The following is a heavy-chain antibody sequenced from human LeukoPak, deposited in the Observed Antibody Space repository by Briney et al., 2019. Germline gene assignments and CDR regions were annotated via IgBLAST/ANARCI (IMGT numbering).Heavy chain of an antibody. CDR1: GFTFSNAW. CDR3: TTDRVWKLLRVAYYFDY. Sequence: GGSLRLSCAASGFTFSNAWRSWVRQAPGKGLEWVGRIKSKTDGGTTDYAAPVKGRFTISRDDSKNTLYLQMNSLKTEDTAVYYCTTDRVWKLLRVAYYFDYWGQGTLVTVSS. CDR2: IKSKTDGGTT. V-gene: IGHV3-15*01. D-gene: IGHD1-26*01. J-gene: IGHJ4*02.